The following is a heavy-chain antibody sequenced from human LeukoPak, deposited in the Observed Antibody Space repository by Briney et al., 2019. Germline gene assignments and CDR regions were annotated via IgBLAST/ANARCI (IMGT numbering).Heavy chain of an antibody. CDR1: GYSLGSYW. Sequence: GESLKISCKASGYSLGSYWISWVRQMPGKGLEYMGRIDPSDSYTNFSPSFQGHVTISADKSISTAYLQWSSLKASDIAMYYCARSVSYGSGSYSLYWGQGTLVTVFS. CDR2: IDPSDSYT. J-gene: IGHJ4*02. V-gene: IGHV5-10-1*01. D-gene: IGHD3-10*01. CDR3: ARSVSYGSGSYSLY.